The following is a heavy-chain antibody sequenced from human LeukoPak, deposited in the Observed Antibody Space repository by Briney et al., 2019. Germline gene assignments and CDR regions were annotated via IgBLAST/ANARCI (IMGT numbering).Heavy chain of an antibody. V-gene: IGHV3-21*01. J-gene: IGHJ6*02. Sequence: GGSLRLSCAASGFTFNSYSMNWVRQAPGKGLEWVSSISSSSSYIYYADSVKGRFTISRDNAKNSLYLQMNSLRAEDTAVYYCARDYSGWYGHYHYGMDVWGQGTTVTVSS. CDR3: ARDYSGWYGHYHYGMDV. CDR1: GFTFNSYS. CDR2: ISSSSSYI. D-gene: IGHD6-19*01.